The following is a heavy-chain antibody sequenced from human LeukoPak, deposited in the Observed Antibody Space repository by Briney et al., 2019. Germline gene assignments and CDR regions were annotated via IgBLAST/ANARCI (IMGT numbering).Heavy chain of an antibody. V-gene: IGHV3-48*03. CDR1: GFTFSSYE. Sequence: GGSLRLSCAASGFTFSSYEMNWVRQAPGKGLEWVSYISSSGSTIYYADSVKGRFTISRDNAKNSLHLQMNSLRAEDTAVYYCARDSSGWHYYFDYWGQGTLVTVSS. CDR3: ARDSSGWHYYFDY. CDR2: ISSSGSTI. J-gene: IGHJ4*02. D-gene: IGHD6-19*01.